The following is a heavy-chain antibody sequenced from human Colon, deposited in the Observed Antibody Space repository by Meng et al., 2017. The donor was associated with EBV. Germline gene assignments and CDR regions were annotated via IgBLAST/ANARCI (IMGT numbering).Heavy chain of an antibody. V-gene: IGHV4-30-4*01. Sequence: QVRLQVSGPRLVKPSQTMSLTCPGSGGSINSGDYYWSWIRQPPGKGLEWIGYIYYTGSTYYNPSLKSRVTISMDTSKNQFSLRLSSVTAADTAVYYCARNYYFDYWGQGTLVTVSS. J-gene: IGHJ4*02. CDR2: IYYTGST. CDR3: ARNYYFDY. CDR1: GGSINSGDYY.